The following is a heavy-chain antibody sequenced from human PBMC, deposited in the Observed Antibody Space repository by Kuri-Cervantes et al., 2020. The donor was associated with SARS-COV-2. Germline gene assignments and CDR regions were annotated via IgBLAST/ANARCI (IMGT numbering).Heavy chain of an antibody. CDR2: INPSGGST. Sequence: ASVKVSCKASGYTFTSHYMHWVRQAPGQGLEWMGIINPSGGSTSYAQKFQGRVTMTRDTSISTAYMELSRLRSDDTAVYYCARVPYSNYDWFDPWGQGTLVTVSS. CDR1: GYTFTSHY. V-gene: IGHV1-46*01. CDR3: ARVPYSNYDWFDP. D-gene: IGHD4-11*01. J-gene: IGHJ5*02.